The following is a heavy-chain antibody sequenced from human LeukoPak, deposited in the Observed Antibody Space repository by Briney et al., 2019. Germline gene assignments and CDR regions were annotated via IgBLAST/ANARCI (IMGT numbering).Heavy chain of an antibody. CDR1: GGSISSYY. D-gene: IGHD1-26*01. Sequence: PSETLSLTCTVSGGSISSYYWSWIRQPPGKGLEWIGYIYYSGSTNYNPSLKSRVTISLDTSKNQFSLKLSSVTAADTAVYYCASIVGATRTFAFDIWGQGTMVTVSS. J-gene: IGHJ3*02. V-gene: IGHV4-59*08. CDR2: IYYSGST. CDR3: ASIVGATRTFAFDI.